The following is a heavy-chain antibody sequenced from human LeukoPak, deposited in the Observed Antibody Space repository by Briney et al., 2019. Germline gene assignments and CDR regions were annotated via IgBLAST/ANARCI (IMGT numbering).Heavy chain of an antibody. Sequence: SETLSLTCAVYGGSFSGYYWSWIRQPPGKGLEWIGEINHSGSTNYNPSLKSRVTISVDTSKNQFSLKLSSVTAADTAVYYCARGIRAVAGRKDAFDIWGQGTMVTVSS. CDR2: INHSGST. CDR1: GGSFSGYY. V-gene: IGHV4-34*01. J-gene: IGHJ3*02. D-gene: IGHD6-19*01. CDR3: ARGIRAVAGRKDAFDI.